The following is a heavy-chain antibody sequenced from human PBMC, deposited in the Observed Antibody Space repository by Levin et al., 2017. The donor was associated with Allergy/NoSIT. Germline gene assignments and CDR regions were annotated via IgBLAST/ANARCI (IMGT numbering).Heavy chain of an antibody. J-gene: IGHJ4*02. CDR2: IYYSGNT. Sequence: PSETLSLTCTVSGDSVSSYYWSWIRQPPGKGLEWIGYIYYSGNTNYNPSLKSRATISGDTSNNQFSLKLKSVTAADTAVHYCATVRWGTGTWHLDYWGQGALVTVSP. CDR3: ATVRWGTGTWHLDY. V-gene: IGHV4-59*02. D-gene: IGHD1-7*01. CDR1: GDSVSSYY.